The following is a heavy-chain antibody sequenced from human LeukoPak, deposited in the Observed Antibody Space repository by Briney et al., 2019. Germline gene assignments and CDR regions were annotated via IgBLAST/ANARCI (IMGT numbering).Heavy chain of an antibody. J-gene: IGHJ4*02. CDR2: INPNSGGT. CDR1: GYTFTGYY. V-gene: IGHV1-2*02. D-gene: IGHD2-2*01. Sequence: GASVKVSCKASGYTFTGYYMHWVRQAPEQGLEWMGWINPNSGGTNYAQKFQGRVTMTRDTSISTAYMELSRLRSDDTAVYYCAREAGKCSSTSCYSFDYWGQGTLVTVSS. CDR3: AREAGKCSSTSCYSFDY.